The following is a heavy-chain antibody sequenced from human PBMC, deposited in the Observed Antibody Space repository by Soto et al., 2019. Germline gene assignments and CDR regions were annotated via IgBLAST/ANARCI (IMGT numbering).Heavy chain of an antibody. CDR3: ARHQDYISADPGFDP. D-gene: IGHD4-4*01. J-gene: IGHJ5*02. Sequence: PSETLSLTCTVTGDSISRGDFYWGWIRQHPEKGLEWIGYISHSGSTYNNPSLKSRVTISVDTSKNQYSLKLSSVTAADTAVYYCARHQDYISADPGFDPWGQGILVTVSS. V-gene: IGHV4-31*03. CDR1: GDSISRGDFY. CDR2: ISHSGST.